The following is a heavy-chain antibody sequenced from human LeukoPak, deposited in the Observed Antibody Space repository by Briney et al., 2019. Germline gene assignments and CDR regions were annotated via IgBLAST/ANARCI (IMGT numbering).Heavy chain of an antibody. CDR2: IYYSGST. V-gene: IGHV4-59*01. Sequence: SETLSLTCTVSGGSISSYYWSWIRQPPGKGLEWIGYIYYSGSTNYNPSLKSRVTISVDTSKNQFSLKLSSVTAADTAVYYCATVCVGRSSSAGNYYYYYMDVWGKGTTVTVSS. CDR1: GGSISSYY. J-gene: IGHJ6*03. D-gene: IGHD6-6*01. CDR3: ATVCVGRSSSAGNYYYYYMDV.